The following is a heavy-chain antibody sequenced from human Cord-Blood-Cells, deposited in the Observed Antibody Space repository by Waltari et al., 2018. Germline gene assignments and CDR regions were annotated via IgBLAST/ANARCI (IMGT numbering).Heavy chain of an antibody. D-gene: IGHD6-25*01. CDR2: IDSGCRT. J-gene: IGHJ4*02. Sequence: EVQLVASGGGLIQSGGSLRLSCAASGFTVSSNYMRGLRQAPGKGLGWVSVIDSGCRTYYGDSVKGRFTSSRGNSKNALYRQMNSLRAEDTAVYYCARDPTGYSAAWGQGTLVTVSS. CDR1: GFTVSSNY. CDR3: ARDPTGYSAA. V-gene: IGHV3-53*01.